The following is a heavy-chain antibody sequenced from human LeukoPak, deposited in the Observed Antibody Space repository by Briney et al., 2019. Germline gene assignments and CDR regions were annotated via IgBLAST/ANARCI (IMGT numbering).Heavy chain of an antibody. V-gene: IGHV3-43*02. D-gene: IGHD6-19*01. CDR2: ISGDGGST. CDR1: GFTFSSYS. Sequence: GGSLRLSCAASGFTFSSYSMNWVRQAPGKGLEWVSLISGDGGSTYYADSAKGRFTISRDNSKNSLHLQMNSLTTEDTALYYCARGDQWLIHYWGQGTLVTVSS. CDR3: ARGDQWLIHY. J-gene: IGHJ4*02.